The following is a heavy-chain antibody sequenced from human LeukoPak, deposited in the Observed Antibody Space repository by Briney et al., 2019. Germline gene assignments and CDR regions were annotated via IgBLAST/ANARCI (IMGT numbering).Heavy chain of an antibody. J-gene: IGHJ5*02. CDR3: ARDYDFSLYNWFDP. Sequence: GGSLRLSCAASGFTFSSYSMNWVRQAPGKGLEWVSYISSSTIYYADSVKGRFTISRDNAKNSLYLQMNSLRDEDTAVYYCARDYDFSLYNWFDPWGQGTLVTVSS. CDR1: GFTFSSYS. V-gene: IGHV3-48*02. CDR2: ISSSTI. D-gene: IGHD3-3*01.